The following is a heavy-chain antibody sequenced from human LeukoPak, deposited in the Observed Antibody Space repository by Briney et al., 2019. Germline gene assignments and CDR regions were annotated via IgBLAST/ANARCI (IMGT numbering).Heavy chain of an antibody. CDR3: ARSYYDFWSGYYVDYYYYMDV. D-gene: IGHD3-3*01. CDR1: GGTFSSYA. CDR2: IIPIFGTA. Sequence: ASVTVSCTASGGTFSSYAISWVRQAPGQGLEWMGGIIPIFGTANYAQKFQGRVTITTDESTSTAHMELSSLRSEDTAVYYCARSYYDFWSGYYVDYYYYMDVWGKGTTVTVSS. V-gene: IGHV1-69*05. J-gene: IGHJ6*03.